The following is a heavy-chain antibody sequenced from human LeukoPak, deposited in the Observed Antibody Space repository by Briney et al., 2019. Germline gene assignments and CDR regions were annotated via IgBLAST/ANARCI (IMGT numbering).Heavy chain of an antibody. D-gene: IGHD3-9*01. V-gene: IGHV1-2*02. CDR2: INPNSGGT. CDR3: ARDSAPTDILTGPPGGDYYYGMDV. Sequence: ASVKVSCKASGYTFTGYYMHWVRQAPGKGLEWMGWINPNSGGTNYAQKFQGRVTMTRDTSISTAYMELSRLRSDDTAVYYCARDSAPTDILTGPPGGDYYYGMDVWGQGTTVTVSS. J-gene: IGHJ6*02. CDR1: GYTFTGYY.